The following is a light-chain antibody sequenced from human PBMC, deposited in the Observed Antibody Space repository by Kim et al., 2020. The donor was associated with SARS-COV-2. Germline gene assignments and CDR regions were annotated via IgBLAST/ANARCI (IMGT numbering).Light chain of an antibody. Sequence: SVSPGQTASIACSGNKLGDKYACWYQLKPGQSPVLVIYQDSKRPPGIPERFSGSNSGNTATLTISGTQAMDEADYYCQAWDSSTPVFGGGTQLTVL. CDR3: QAWDSSTPV. V-gene: IGLV3-1*01. J-gene: IGLJ3*02. CDR2: QDS. CDR1: KLGDKY.